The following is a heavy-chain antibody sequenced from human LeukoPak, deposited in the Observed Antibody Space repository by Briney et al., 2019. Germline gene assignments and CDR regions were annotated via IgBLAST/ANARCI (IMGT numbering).Heavy chain of an antibody. V-gene: IGHV3-30-3*01. Sequence: PGGSLRLSCAASGFTFSSYAMHWVRQAPGKGLEWVAVISYDGSNKYYADSVKGRFTISRDNAKNSLHLQMNSLRVEDTAIYYCARDYNGDSDSWGQGTLVTVSS. CDR2: ISYDGSNK. J-gene: IGHJ4*02. CDR1: GFTFSSYA. CDR3: ARDYNGDSDS. D-gene: IGHD1-14*01.